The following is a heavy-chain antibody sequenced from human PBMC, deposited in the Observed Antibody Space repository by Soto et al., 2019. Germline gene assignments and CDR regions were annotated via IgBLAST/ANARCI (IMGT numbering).Heavy chain of an antibody. Sequence: QVQLQESGPRLVKPSATLSLTCTVSGGSITSSYWSWIRRPPGKGLEWIAYIYDTGISGYTPSTSYNPSLKSRVPMSVDTSKSQFSLKLTSVTAADTAVYYCARGEDAFFYYGLDVWGQGITVTVSS. CDR1: GGSITSSY. J-gene: IGHJ6*02. CDR3: ARGEDAFFYYGLDV. V-gene: IGHV4-59*01. CDR2: IYDTGISGYTPST.